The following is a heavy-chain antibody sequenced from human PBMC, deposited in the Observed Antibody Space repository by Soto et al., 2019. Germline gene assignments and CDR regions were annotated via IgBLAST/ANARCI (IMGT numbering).Heavy chain of an antibody. Sequence: GRPLRLSCAASGFTFSNLGMHWVSKKKGKGLEWVAVISYDGSNKYYADSVKGRFTISRDNSKNTLYLQMNSLRAEDTAEYYCAKLYYYDSSGYYPIDYWGQGTLVTVSS. J-gene: IGHJ4*02. CDR2: ISYDGSNK. V-gene: IGHV3-30*18. D-gene: IGHD3-22*01. CDR3: AKLYYYDSSGYYPIDY. CDR1: GFTFSNLG.